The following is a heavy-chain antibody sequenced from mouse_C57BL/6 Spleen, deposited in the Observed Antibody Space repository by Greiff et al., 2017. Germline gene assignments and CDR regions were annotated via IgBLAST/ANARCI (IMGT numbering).Heavy chain of an antibody. V-gene: IGHV1-47*01. Sequence: VKLVESGAELVKPGASVKMSCKASGYTFTTYPIEWMKQNHGKSLEWIGNFHPYNDDTKYNEKFKGKATLTVEKSSSTVYLELSRLTSDDSAVYYCARGHYYGSSYGMDYWGQGTSVTVSS. D-gene: IGHD1-1*01. CDR3: ARGHYYGSSYGMDY. CDR2: FHPYNDDT. CDR1: GYTFTTYP. J-gene: IGHJ4*01.